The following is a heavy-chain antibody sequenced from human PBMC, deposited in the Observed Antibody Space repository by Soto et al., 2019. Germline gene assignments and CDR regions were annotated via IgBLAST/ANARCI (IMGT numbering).Heavy chain of an antibody. CDR3: ARPHKWNANDAFDI. CDR2: IHPGDSNT. J-gene: IGHJ3*02. D-gene: IGHD1-20*01. Sequence: PGEPLKISCKGSGYSFTSNWIGWVRQMPGKGLEWMGIIHPGDSNTRYSPSSQGQVTISADKSISTAYLQWSSLKASDTAMYYCARPHKWNANDAFDIWGQGTMVT. V-gene: IGHV5-51*01. CDR1: GYSFTSNW.